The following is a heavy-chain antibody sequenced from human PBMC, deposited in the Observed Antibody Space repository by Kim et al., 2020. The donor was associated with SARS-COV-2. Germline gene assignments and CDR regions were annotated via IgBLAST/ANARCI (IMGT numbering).Heavy chain of an antibody. D-gene: IGHD3-3*01. J-gene: IGHJ5*02. CDR2: IYYSGST. CDR3: ARRVAVDAPITIFENWFYP. V-gene: IGHV4-39*01. CDR1: GGSISSSSYY. Sequence: SETLSLTCTVSGGSISSSSYYWGWIRQPPGKGLEWIGSIYYSGSTYYNPSLKSRVTISVDTSKNQFSLKLSSVTAADTAVYYCARRVAVDAPITIFENWFYPWGQGTLVTASS.